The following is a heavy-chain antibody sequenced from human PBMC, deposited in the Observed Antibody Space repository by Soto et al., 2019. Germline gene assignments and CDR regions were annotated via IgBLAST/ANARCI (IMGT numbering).Heavy chain of an antibody. CDR3: ARASASSRLRGVVIN. V-gene: IGHV4-4*02. Sequence: QVQLQESGPGLVKPSGTLSLTCALSGDSIITDNWWSWVRQPPGKEMEWIGEIYHSGNTNFNPSVKSRVTISVDTSKNQFSLTLSSVTAADTAIYYCARASASSRLRGVVINWGQGTLVTVSS. D-gene: IGHD3-10*01. J-gene: IGHJ4*02. CDR1: GDSIITDNW. CDR2: IYHSGNT.